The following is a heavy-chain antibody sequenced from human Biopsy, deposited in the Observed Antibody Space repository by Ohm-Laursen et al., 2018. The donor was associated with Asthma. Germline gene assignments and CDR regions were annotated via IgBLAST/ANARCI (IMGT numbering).Heavy chain of an antibody. CDR1: GGSVSTGSYY. J-gene: IGHJ6*02. CDR2: IYYTGSD. V-gene: IGHV4-61*01. Sequence: GTLSLTCTVSGGSVSTGSYYWSWIRQPPGKGLEWLGYIYYTGSDNYNPSLKSRVAISVDTSKNQFSLRLNSVTAADTAVYYCARGPNYHGSGRAPIGMDVWGQGTTVTVSS. D-gene: IGHD3-10*01. CDR3: ARGPNYHGSGRAPIGMDV.